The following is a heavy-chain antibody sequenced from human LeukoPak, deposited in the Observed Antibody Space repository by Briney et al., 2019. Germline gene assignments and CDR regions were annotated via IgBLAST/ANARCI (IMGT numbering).Heavy chain of an antibody. J-gene: IGHJ6*02. V-gene: IGHV3-30-3*01. CDR2: ISYDGSNK. CDR1: GFTFSSYA. CDR3: ARAIPYDFWSGYSLGYYYYGMDV. Sequence: GGSLRLSCAASGFTFSSYAMHWVRQAPGKGPEWVAVISYDGSNKYYADSVKGRFTISRDNSKNTLYLQMNSLRAEDTAVYYCARAIPYDFWSGYSLGYYYYGMDVWGQGTTVTVSS. D-gene: IGHD3-3*01.